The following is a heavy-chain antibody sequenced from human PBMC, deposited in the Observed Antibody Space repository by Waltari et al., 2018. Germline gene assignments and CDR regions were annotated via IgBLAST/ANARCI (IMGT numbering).Heavy chain of an antibody. CDR3: ARGGTVTDFDY. D-gene: IGHD4-17*01. CDR1: GFALSSYD. J-gene: IGHJ4*01. CDR2: IGTADDT. Sequence: EVQLVESGGGLVQPGGSLRLSCSASGFALSSYDMPWVRQATGKGLEWVSSIGTADDTYHSGSVKGRCTISRENAKNSLHLQMNALRAEDTAVYYCARGGTVTDFDYWGHGTLVSVSS. V-gene: IGHV3-13*01.